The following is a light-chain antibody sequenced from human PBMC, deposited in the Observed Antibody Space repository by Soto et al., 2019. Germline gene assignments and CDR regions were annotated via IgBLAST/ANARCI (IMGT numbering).Light chain of an antibody. J-gene: IGLJ1*01. Sequence: LTQPASVSGSPGQSITISCTGTSSDVGGYDYVSWYQLHPGKAPKLMVFEVNNRPSGVPDRFSGSTSVNTASLTISGLQTDDEADYYCCLYVGATTYVFGTGTKVTVL. CDR1: SSDVGGYDY. CDR3: CLYVGATTYV. CDR2: EVN. V-gene: IGLV2-14*01.